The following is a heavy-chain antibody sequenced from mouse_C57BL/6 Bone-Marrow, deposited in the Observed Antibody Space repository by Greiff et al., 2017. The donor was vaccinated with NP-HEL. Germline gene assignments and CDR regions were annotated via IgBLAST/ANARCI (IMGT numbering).Heavy chain of an antibody. CDR1: GYTFTSYW. D-gene: IGHD1-1*01. CDR2: IDPNSGGT. J-gene: IGHJ1*03. V-gene: IGHV1-72*01. Sequence: VQLQQPGAELVKPGASVKLSCKASGYTFTSYWMHWVKQRPGRGLEWIGRIDPNSGGTKSNEKFQSKATLTVDKPSSTAYMQLSSLTSEDSAVYYCAREEEYYYGMGYFDVWGTGTTVTVSS. CDR3: AREEEYYYGMGYFDV.